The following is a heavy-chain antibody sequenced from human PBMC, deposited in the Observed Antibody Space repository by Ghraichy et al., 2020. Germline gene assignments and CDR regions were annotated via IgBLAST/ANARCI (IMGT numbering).Heavy chain of an antibody. CDR2: IYYSGST. CDR1: GGSVSSESYY. D-gene: IGHD4-23*01. V-gene: IGHV4-61*01. CDR3: ARDPRGGGPLWYFDL. Sequence: SETLSLTCTVSGGSVSSESYYWSWIRQPPGKGLEWIGYIYYSGSTNYNPSLKSRVSMSVDTSKNQFSLKLSSVTAADTAVYYCARDPRGGGPLWYFDLWGRGTLVTVSS. J-gene: IGHJ2*01.